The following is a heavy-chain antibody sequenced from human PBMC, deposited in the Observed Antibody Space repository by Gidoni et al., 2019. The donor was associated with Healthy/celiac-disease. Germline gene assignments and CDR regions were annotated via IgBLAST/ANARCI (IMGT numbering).Heavy chain of an antibody. D-gene: IGHD1-26*01. J-gene: IGHJ4*02. V-gene: IGHV1-69*04. CDR2: IIPILGIA. CDR3: ARPIVGATTGFDY. Sequence: QVQLVQSGAEVKKPGSSVKVSCKASGGTFSSYAISWVRQAPGQGLEWMGRIIPILGIANYAQKFQGRVTITADKSTSTAYMELSSLRSEDTAVYYCARPIVGATTGFDYWGQGTLVTVSS. CDR1: GGTFSSYA.